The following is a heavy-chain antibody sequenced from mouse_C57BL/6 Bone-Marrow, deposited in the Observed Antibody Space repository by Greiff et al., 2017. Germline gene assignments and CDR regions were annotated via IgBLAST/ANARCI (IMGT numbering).Heavy chain of an antibody. CDR1: GFNIKDDY. J-gene: IGHJ4*01. V-gene: IGHV14-4*01. CDR3: TGTVVGAMDY. D-gene: IGHD1-1*01. Sequence: VQLQQSGAELVRPGASVKLSCTASGFNIKDDYMHWVKQRPEQGLEWIGWIDPENGDTEYASKFQGKATITADPSSNTAYLQLSSLTSEDTAVYYCTGTVVGAMDYWGQGTSVTVSS. CDR2: IDPENGDT.